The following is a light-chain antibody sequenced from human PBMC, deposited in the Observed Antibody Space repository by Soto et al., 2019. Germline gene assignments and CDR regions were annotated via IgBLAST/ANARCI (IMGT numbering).Light chain of an antibody. CDR2: EVN. CDR1: NRDVGAYKF. V-gene: IGLV2-14*01. Sequence: QSVLSQPASVSGYHGQSITISCTGSNRDVGAYKFVSWYQHHPGKAPKLLIYEVNNRPSGVSSRCSGSKSGNTASLTISGLKPYDEGDYYFLSYTKTNTRVFGGGTKLTVL. J-gene: IGLJ3*02. CDR3: LSYTKTNTRV.